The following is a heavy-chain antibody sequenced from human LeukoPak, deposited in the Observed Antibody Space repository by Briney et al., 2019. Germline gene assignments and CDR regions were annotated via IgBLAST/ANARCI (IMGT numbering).Heavy chain of an antibody. CDR3: ARASAGTLDLLDY. CDR2: ITSSSSYI. CDR1: GFTFSSYR. V-gene: IGHV3-21*01. J-gene: IGHJ4*02. D-gene: IGHD6-13*01. Sequence: GGSLRLSCAASGFTFSSYRMNWVRQAPGKGLEWVSSITSSSSYIYYADSLKGRFIISRDNAKNSLYLQMNSLGVEDTAVYYCARASAGTLDLLDYWGQGTLVTVSS.